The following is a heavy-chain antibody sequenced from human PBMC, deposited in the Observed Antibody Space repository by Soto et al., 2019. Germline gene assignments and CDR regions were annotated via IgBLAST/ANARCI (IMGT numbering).Heavy chain of an antibody. Sequence: SETLSLTCTVSGGSISSSSYYWGWIRQPPGKGLEWIGSIYYSGSTYYNPSLKSRVTISVDTSKNQFSLKLSSVTAADTAVYYCARQAGGEPYYFDYWGQGTLVTVSS. J-gene: IGHJ4*02. CDR1: GGSISSSSYY. V-gene: IGHV4-39*01. D-gene: IGHD3-16*01. CDR3: ARQAGGEPYYFDY. CDR2: IYYSGST.